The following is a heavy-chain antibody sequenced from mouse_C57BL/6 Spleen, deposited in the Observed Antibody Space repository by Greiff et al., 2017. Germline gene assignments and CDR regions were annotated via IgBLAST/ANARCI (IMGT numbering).Heavy chain of an antibody. D-gene: IGHD4-1*01. CDR2: IDPSDSYT. J-gene: IGHJ1*03. CDR3: ARRLGTGYWYFGV. V-gene: IGHV1-69*01. CDR1: GYTFTSYW. Sequence: QVQLQQPGAELVMPGASVKLSCTASGYTFTSYWMPWVKQRPGQGLEWIGEIDPSDSYTNYNQNFKGKSTVTVDKSSSTAYLQRSSLTSEDSAVYYCARRLGTGYWYFGVWETGTTAT.